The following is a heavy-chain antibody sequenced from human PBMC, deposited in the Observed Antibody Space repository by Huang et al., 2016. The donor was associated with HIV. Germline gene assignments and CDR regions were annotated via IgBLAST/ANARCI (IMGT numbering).Heavy chain of an antibody. CDR2: NSGYNGHT. CDR3: ARSICDYVSGMDY. J-gene: IGHJ4*02. CDR1: GYIFSKYG. Sequence: QVQLMQSGVAVKKPGASVKVSCKASGYIFSKYGISWMRQAPGKGHEWIGGNSGYNGHTKYAQKLQARGRRTTDTATTTAYMDVRNLRSDDTAIYYCARSICDYVSGMDYWGQGALVTVSS. V-gene: IGHV1-18*01. D-gene: IGHD4-17*01.